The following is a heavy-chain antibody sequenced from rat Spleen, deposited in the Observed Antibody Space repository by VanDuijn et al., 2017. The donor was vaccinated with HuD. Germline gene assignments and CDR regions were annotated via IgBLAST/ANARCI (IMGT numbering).Heavy chain of an antibody. CDR3: TRSYGGYTQHWFAY. CDR2: IWSGGST. D-gene: IGHD1-11*01. Sequence: QVQLKESGPGLVQPSPTLSLTCTVSGFSLTSNSISWVRQAPGKGLEWMGAIWSGGSTDYNSVHKSRLSISRDTSKSLVFLKMNSLQTDDTAIYFCTRSYGGYTQHWFAYWGQGTLVSVPS. CDR1: GFSLTSNS. J-gene: IGHJ3*01. V-gene: IGHV2-1*01.